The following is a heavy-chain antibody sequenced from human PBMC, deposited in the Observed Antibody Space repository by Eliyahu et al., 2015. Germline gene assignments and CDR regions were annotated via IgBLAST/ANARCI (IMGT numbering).Heavy chain of an antibody. CDR2: IYPGDSDS. V-gene: IGHV5-51*01. Sequence: EVQLSQSRAEVKKPGESLKISCQTSGFNFDDDLIAWARYMPGKGLEWIATIYPGDSDSSYSPSFQGQVIISADKSTRTAHLQWRSLKASDSGIYYCARHVYAGKSEHFLGMGVWGQGTSVTVSS. J-gene: IGHJ6*02. CDR1: GFNFDDDL. CDR3: ARHVYAGKSEHFLGMGV. D-gene: IGHD2/OR15-2a*01.